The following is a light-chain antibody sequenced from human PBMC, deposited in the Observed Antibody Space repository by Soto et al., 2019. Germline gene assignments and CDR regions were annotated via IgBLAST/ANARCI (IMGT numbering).Light chain of an antibody. V-gene: IGLV2-14*01. CDR2: EVS. J-gene: IGLJ1*01. CDR3: SSYTSSSPLV. CDR1: SSDVVGYNY. Sequence: QSALTQPASVSGSPGQSITISCTGTSSDVVGYNYVSWYQQHPGKAPKLMIYEVSNRPSGVSNRFSGSKSGNTASLTISGLQADDEADYYCSSYTSSSPLVFGTGTKVTVL.